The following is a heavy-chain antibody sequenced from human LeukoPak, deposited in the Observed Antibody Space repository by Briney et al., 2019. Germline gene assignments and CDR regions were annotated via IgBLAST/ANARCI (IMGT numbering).Heavy chain of an antibody. D-gene: IGHD3-10*01. Sequence: VSVKVSCKASGYTFTGYYMHWVRQAPGQGLEWMGRINPNSGGTNYAQKFQGRVTMTRDTSISTAYMELSRLRSDDTAVYYCARARGTSGSYFREDFDYWGQGTLVTVSS. CDR2: INPNSGGT. V-gene: IGHV1-2*06. J-gene: IGHJ4*02. CDR1: GYTFTGYY. CDR3: ARARGTSGSYFREDFDY.